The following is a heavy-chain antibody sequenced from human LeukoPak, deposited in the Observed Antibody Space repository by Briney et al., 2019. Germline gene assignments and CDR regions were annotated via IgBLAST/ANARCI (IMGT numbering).Heavy chain of an antibody. CDR1: GYTYTKSW. D-gene: IGHD3-10*01. CDR2: INPVDSEI. J-gene: IGHJ5*02. CDR3: ARQRAASGSINWFNP. Sequence: GESLKISCKGSGYTYTKSWIAWVRQMPGKGLELMGIINPVDSEIRYSPPFQGQVRISADKSARTAYLEWASLKASDTATYYCARQRAASGSINWFNPWGQGTLVTVSS. V-gene: IGHV5-51*01.